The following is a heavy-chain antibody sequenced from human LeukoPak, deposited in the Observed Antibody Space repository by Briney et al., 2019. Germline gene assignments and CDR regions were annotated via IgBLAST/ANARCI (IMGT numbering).Heavy chain of an antibody. CDR1: GFTFSSYS. CDR3: ARDFVPDSSGYYYLHDAFDI. CDR2: ISSSSSYI. J-gene: IGHJ3*02. V-gene: IGHV3-21*01. D-gene: IGHD3-22*01. Sequence: GGSLRLSCAASGFTFSSYSMNWVRQAPGKGLEWVSSISSSSSYIYYADSVKGRFTISRDNAKNSLYLQMNSLRAEDTAVYYCARDFVPDSSGYYYLHDAFDIWGQGTMVTVSS.